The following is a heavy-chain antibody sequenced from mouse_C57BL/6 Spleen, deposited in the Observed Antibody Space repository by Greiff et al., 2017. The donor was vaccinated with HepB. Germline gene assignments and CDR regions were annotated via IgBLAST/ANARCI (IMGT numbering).Heavy chain of an antibody. CDR2: ISSGSSTI. CDR1: GFTFSDYG. Sequence: DVKLVESGGGLVKPGGSLKLSCAASGFTFSDYGMHWVRQAPEKGLEWVAYISSGSSTIYYADTVKGRFTISRDNAKNTLFLQMTSLRSEDTAMYYCARTRDYGPYFDYWGQGTTLTVSS. D-gene: IGHD1-1*02. J-gene: IGHJ2*01. V-gene: IGHV5-17*01. CDR3: ARTRDYGPYFDY.